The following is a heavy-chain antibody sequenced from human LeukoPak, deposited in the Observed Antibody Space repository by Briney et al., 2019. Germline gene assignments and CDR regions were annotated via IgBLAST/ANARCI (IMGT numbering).Heavy chain of an antibody. J-gene: IGHJ2*01. CDR3: APGSGSYSGSWYFDL. CDR1: GGSINSGGYY. Sequence: SQTLSLTCTVSGGSINSGGYYWNWIRQHPGKGLEWIGYIYYSGSTYYNPSLKSRVTISIDTSKKQFSLKLSSVTAADTAVYYCAPGSGSYSGSWYFDLWGRGTLVTVSS. V-gene: IGHV4-31*03. CDR2: IYYSGST. D-gene: IGHD3-10*01.